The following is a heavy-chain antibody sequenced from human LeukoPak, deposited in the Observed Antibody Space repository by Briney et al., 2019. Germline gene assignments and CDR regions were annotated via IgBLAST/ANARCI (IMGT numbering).Heavy chain of an antibody. D-gene: IGHD3-22*01. CDR1: GVSISSGGYY. CDR2: IYYSGST. V-gene: IGHV4-31*03. J-gene: IGHJ4*02. Sequence: SETLSLTCTVSGVSISSGGYYWSWIRQHPGKGLEWIGYIYYSGSTYYNPSLKSRVTISVDTSKNQFSLKLSSVTAADTAVYYCAKDSYYDSSRSRWGQGTLVTVSS. CDR3: AKDSYYDSSRSR.